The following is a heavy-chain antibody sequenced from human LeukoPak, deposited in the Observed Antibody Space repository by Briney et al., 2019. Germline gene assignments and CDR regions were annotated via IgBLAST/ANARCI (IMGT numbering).Heavy chain of an antibody. V-gene: IGHV3-23*01. D-gene: IGHD6-19*01. Sequence: GGSLRLSCAASGFTFSSYSMNWVRQAPGKGLEWVSAISGSGGSTYYADSVKGRFTISRDNSKNTLYLQMNSLRAEDTAVYYCAKASSIAVAGVPRGYWGQGTLVTVSS. CDR2: ISGSGGST. CDR1: GFTFSSYS. CDR3: AKASSIAVAGVPRGY. J-gene: IGHJ4*02.